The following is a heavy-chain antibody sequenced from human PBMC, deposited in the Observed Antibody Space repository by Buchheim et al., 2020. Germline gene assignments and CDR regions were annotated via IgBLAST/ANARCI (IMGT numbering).Heavy chain of an antibody. D-gene: IGHD2-15*01. CDR3: ARDRYCSGGSCSYSGLYWYFDL. J-gene: IGHJ2*01. V-gene: IGHV4-59*01. CDR1: GGSISSYY. Sequence: QVQLQESGPGLVKPSETLSLTCTVSGGSISSYYWSWIRQPPGKGLEWIGYIYYSGSTNYNPSLKSRVTISVDTSKNQFSLKLSSVTAADTAVYYCARDRYCSGGSCSYSGLYWYFDLWGRGTL. CDR2: IYYSGST.